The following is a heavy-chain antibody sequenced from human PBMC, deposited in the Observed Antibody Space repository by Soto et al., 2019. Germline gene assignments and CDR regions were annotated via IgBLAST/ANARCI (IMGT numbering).Heavy chain of an antibody. CDR2: IYYSGST. D-gene: IGHD3-10*01. V-gene: IGHV4-31*03. Sequence: QVQLQESGPGLVKPSQTLSLTCTVSGGSISSGGYYWSWIRQHPGKGMEWMGYIYYSGSTYYNPSLKIRVSIAVDTSKNQFSLKLSSVTAADTSVYYCARKGFGVGGWFDPWGQGTLVTVSS. CDR1: GGSISSGGYY. CDR3: ARKGFGVGGWFDP. J-gene: IGHJ5*02.